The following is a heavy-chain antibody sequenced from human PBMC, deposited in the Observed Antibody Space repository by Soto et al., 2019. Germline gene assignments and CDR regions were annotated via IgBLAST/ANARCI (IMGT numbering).Heavy chain of an antibody. D-gene: IGHD4-17*01. CDR2: LTPISGTT. J-gene: IGHJ3*02. CDR1: GGTFISFA. Sequence: QVQLVQSGAEVKKPGSSVKVSCKASGGTFISFAINWVRQAPGQGLEWMGELTPISGTTNYAQKFQGRVTMTVDESTNSAFMELSSLTAEDTAVFYCARGNYGDYSDSFDIWGQGTMVTVSS. CDR3: ARGNYGDYSDSFDI. V-gene: IGHV1-69*01.